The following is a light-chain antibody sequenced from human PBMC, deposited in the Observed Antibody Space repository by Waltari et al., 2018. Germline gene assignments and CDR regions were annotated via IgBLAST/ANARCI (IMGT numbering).Light chain of an antibody. CDR1: QSVLYSPNSKNY. CDR2: WAS. CDR3: QQYYGAPRT. V-gene: IGKV4-1*01. Sequence: DIVMTQSPDSLAVSLGERATINCKSSQSVLYSPNSKNYLAWFPQKPGQPPKLLIYWASTRESGVPDRFIGSGSGTDFTLTITSLQAEDVAVYYCQQYYGAPRTFGQGTKVEIK. J-gene: IGKJ1*01.